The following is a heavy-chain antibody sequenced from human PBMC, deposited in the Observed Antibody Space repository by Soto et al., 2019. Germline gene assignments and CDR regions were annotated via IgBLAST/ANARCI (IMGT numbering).Heavy chain of an antibody. CDR3: ARGRFRDGEFFDS. Sequence: QVQLVDSGGAVVQPGTSLRLSCAASGFTFSDYGMHWVRQAPGKGPEWVAVIWHDGKKIYYGDTVRGRFTVSGANSKNAVSLQVNRLRVEDTAVYYWARGRFRDGEFFDSWGQGTLVTVTS. D-gene: IGHD3-10*01. J-gene: IGHJ4*02. CDR1: GFTFSDYG. V-gene: IGHV3-33*01. CDR2: IWHDGKKI.